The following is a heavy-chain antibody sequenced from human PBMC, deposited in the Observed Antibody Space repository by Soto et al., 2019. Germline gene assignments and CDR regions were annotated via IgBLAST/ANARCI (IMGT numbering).Heavy chain of an antibody. D-gene: IGHD6-13*01. Sequence: QVQLVQSGAEVKKPGSSVKVSCKASGGTFSSYAISWVRQAPGQGLEWMGGIIPIFGTANYAQKFQGRVTITADESTSQAYMELNRLESGDTAVYFRAPHRPAAGFHHGMDVWGQGTTVTVSS. CDR3: APHRPAAGFHHGMDV. CDR1: GGTFSSYA. CDR2: IIPIFGTA. J-gene: IGHJ6*02. V-gene: IGHV1-69*12.